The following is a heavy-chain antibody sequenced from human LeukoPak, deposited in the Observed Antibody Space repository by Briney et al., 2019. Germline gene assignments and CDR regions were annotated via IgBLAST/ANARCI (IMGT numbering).Heavy chain of an antibody. CDR2: INPNSGGP. Sequence: GASVTVSCKASGYTFTGYYLHWVRQAPGQGLEWMGRINPNSGGPNYAQNFQGRVTMTRDTSISTAYMELSRLRSDDTAVYYCARESLTTVTPEGAFDVWGQGTLVTVSS. CDR3: ARESLTTVTPEGAFDV. V-gene: IGHV1-2*06. CDR1: GYTFTGYY. D-gene: IGHD4-17*01. J-gene: IGHJ3*01.